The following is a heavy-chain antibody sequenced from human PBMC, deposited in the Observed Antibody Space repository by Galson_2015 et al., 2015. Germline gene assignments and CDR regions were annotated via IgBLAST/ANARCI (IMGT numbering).Heavy chain of an antibody. CDR3: ARDPARLYCSGGSCYPDY. CDR1: GFTFSGYS. Sequence: SLRLSCAASGFTFSGYSMNWVRQAPGKGLEWVSYISSSSSTIYYADSVKGRFTISRDNAKNSLYLQMNSLRDEDTAVYYCARDPARLYCSGGSCYPDYWGQGTLVTVSS. D-gene: IGHD2-15*01. CDR2: ISSSSSTI. V-gene: IGHV3-48*02. J-gene: IGHJ4*02.